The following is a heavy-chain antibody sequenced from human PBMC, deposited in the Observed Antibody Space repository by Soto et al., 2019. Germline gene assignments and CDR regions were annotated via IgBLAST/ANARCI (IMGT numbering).Heavy chain of an antibody. CDR2: ISSSSRTI. V-gene: IGHV3-48*02. J-gene: IGHJ4*02. CDR1: GFTFSSYS. D-gene: IGHD1-26*01. Sequence: EVHLVESGGGWVQPGGSLRLSCAASGFTFSSYSMNWVRQAPGKGLEWVSYISSSSRTIYYADSVKGRFTISRDNAKNSLYLQMNSLRDEDTAVYYCALPCYYRYDYWCQGTLVTVSS. CDR3: ALPCYYRYDY.